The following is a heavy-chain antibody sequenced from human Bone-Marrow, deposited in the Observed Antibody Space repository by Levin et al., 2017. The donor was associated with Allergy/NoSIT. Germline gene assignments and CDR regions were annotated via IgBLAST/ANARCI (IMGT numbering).Heavy chain of an antibody. Sequence: GGSLRLSCAASGFNVINNYMSWVRQAPGKGLEWVSMIFTGGRTYYADSVKGRFTISRDTSKNTLLLLMNSLRAADTAACYCARDGSYSHGPYDAFDIWGQGTMVTVSS. CDR1: GFNVINNY. D-gene: IGHD1-26*01. CDR2: IFTGGRT. J-gene: IGHJ3*02. CDR3: ARDGSYSHGPYDAFDI. V-gene: IGHV3-53*01.